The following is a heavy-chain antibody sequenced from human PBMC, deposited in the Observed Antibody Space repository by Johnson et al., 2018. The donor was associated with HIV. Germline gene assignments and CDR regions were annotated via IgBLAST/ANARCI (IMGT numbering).Heavy chain of an antibody. V-gene: IGHV3-30*04. J-gene: IGHJ3*01. D-gene: IGHD3-22*01. CDR2: ISYDGSNK. CDR1: GFSFSGSA. CDR3: AIPYFYDSGDYR. Sequence: QVQLVESGGGVVQPGRSLRLSCAASGFSFSGSAMHWVRQAPGKGLEWVAGISYDGSNKYYADSVKGRFTISRDNSKNTLYLQMNSLRAEDTAVYYCAIPYFYDSGDYRWGQGTMVTVSS.